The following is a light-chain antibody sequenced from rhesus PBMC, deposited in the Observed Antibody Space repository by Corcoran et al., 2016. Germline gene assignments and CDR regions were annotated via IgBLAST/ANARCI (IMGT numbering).Light chain of an antibody. CDR2: DTS. CDR3: LQYSSSPYS. V-gene: IGKV1-22*01. CDR1: QAISKC. Sequence: DIQMTQSPSSLSASVGDTVTITCQASQAISKCLAWYQQKPGKAPKLLIYDTSTLQSGCPSRSSGSGSGTDFTLTISSLQPADFATYYCLQYSSSPYSFGQGTKVEIK. J-gene: IGKJ2*01.